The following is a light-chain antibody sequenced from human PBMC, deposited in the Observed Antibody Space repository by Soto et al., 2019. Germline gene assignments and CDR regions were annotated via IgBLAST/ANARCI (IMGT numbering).Light chain of an antibody. Sequence: EIVLTQSPGILSLSPGERATLSCRASQSVSSNYLAWYRQTPGQAPRLLISGASSRATGIPDRFSGSGSGTDFTLTISRLEPEDFAVYYCQLYDSSSLFSFGPGTKVEVK. J-gene: IGKJ3*01. CDR1: QSVSSNY. V-gene: IGKV3-20*01. CDR2: GAS. CDR3: QLYDSSSLFS.